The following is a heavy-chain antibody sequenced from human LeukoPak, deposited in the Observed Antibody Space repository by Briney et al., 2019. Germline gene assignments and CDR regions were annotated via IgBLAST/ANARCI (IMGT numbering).Heavy chain of an antibody. CDR3: ARDNSVRDEAWWFNP. D-gene: IGHD5-24*01. CDR2: IYYSGST. V-gene: IGHV4-61*01. Sequence: SETLSLTCTVSSGSISTSNYYWGWVRQPPGKGLEWIGYIYYSGSTNYNPSLKSRVTISVDTSKNQFSLKLSSVTAADTAVYYCARDNSVRDEAWWFNPWGQGTLVTVSS. CDR1: SGSISTSNYY. J-gene: IGHJ5*02.